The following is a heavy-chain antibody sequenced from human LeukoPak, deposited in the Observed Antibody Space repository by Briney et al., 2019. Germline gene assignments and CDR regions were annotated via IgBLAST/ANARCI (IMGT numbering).Heavy chain of an antibody. CDR1: GYTFTGYY. D-gene: IGHD2-2*01. J-gene: IGHJ4*02. Sequence: ASVKVSCKASGYTFTGYYMHWVRQAPGQGLEWMGWINPNSGGTNYAQKFQGRVTMTRDTSISTAYMELSRLRSDDTAVYYCARSLKGSSTSNLIGYWGQGTLVTVSS. V-gene: IGHV1-2*02. CDR2: INPNSGGT. CDR3: ARSLKGSSTSNLIGY.